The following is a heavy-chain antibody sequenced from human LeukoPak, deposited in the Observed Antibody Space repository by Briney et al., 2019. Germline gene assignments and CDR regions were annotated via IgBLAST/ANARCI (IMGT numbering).Heavy chain of an antibody. CDR1: GFTFSSYG. Sequence: GRSLRLSCAASGFTFSSYGMHWVRQAPGKGLEWVAVISYDGSNKYHADSVKGRFTISRDNSKNTLYLQMNSLRAEDTAVYYCAKGYSYYDFWSGYPEGDSYYFDYWGQGTLVTVSS. V-gene: IGHV3-30*18. J-gene: IGHJ4*02. D-gene: IGHD3-3*01. CDR2: ISYDGSNK. CDR3: AKGYSYYDFWSGYPEGDSYYFDY.